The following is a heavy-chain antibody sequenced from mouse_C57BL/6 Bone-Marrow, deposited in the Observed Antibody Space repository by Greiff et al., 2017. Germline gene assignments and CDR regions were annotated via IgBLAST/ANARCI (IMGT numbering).Heavy chain of an antibody. CDR2: ISGGGGNT. J-gene: IGHJ2*01. Sequence: DVMLVESGGGLVNPGGSLKLSCAASGFTFSSYTMSWVRQTPEKRLEWVATISGGGGNTYYPDSVKGRFTISRDNAKNTLYLQMSSLRSEDTALYYCAVPRGYWGQGTTLTVSS. CDR3: AVPRGY. CDR1: GFTFSSYT. D-gene: IGHD5-1*01. V-gene: IGHV5-9*01.